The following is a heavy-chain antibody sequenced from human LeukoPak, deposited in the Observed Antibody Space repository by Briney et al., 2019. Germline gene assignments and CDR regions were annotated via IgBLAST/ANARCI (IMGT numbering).Heavy chain of an antibody. D-gene: IGHD6-13*01. J-gene: IGHJ4*02. CDR2: ISGSGGST. V-gene: IGHV3-23*01. CDR1: GFTFSSYA. CDR3: AKTRPLDSSSWSHGDY. Sequence: GGSLRLSCAASGFTFSSYAMSWVRQAPGKGLEWVSAISGSGGSTYYGDSVKGRFTISRGNSKNTLYQQMNSLRAEDTAVYYCAKTRPLDSSSWSHGDYWGQGTLVTVSS.